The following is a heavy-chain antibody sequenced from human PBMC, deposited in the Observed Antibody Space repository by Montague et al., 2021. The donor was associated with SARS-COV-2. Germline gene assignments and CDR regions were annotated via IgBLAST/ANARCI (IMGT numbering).Heavy chain of an antibody. J-gene: IGHJ3*01. CDR2: MYYTGDT. V-gene: IGHV4-39*02. D-gene: IGHD3-22*01. Sequence: SETLSLTCTVSGGSITNNIDYWAWIRQPPGKGLEWIGSMYYTGDTYYNPSLKSRVTMSVVTSKNHFTLKLSSVTAAETAVYYCARLKRYFDSSGSPSAFDFWGQGTKVTVSS. CDR3: ARLKRYFDSSGSPSAFDF. CDR1: GGSITNNIDY.